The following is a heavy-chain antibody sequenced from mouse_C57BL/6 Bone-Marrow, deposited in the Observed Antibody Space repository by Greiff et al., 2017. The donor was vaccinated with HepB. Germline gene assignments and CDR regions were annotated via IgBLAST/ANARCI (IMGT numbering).Heavy chain of an antibody. D-gene: IGHD2-1*01. CDR2: ILPGSGST. CDR3: ARDYGNYGDWYFDV. Sequence: VQRVESGAELMKPGASVKLSCKATGCTFTGYWIEWVKQRPGHGLEWIGEILPGSGSTNYNEKFKGKATFTADTSSNTAYMQLSSLTTEDSAIYYCARDYGNYGDWYFDVWGTGTTVTVSS. J-gene: IGHJ1*03. V-gene: IGHV1-9*01. CDR1: GCTFTGYW.